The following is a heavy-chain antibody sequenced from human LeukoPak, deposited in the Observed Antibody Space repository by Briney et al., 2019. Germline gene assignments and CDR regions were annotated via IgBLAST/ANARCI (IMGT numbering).Heavy chain of an antibody. Sequence: PSETLSLTCAVYGGSFSGYYWSWIRQPPGKGLEWIGEINHSGSTNYNPSLKSRVTISVDTSKNQFSLKLSSVTAADTAVYYCARSGHCSGGSCHQHFDYWGQGTLVTVSS. J-gene: IGHJ4*02. D-gene: IGHD2-15*01. CDR2: INHSGST. V-gene: IGHV4-34*01. CDR1: GGSFSGYY. CDR3: ARSGHCSGGSCHQHFDY.